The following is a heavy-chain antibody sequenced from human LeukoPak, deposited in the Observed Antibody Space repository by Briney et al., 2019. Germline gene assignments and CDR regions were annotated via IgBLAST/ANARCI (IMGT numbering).Heavy chain of an antibody. CDR3: ARRPYSSGWYPFYFDY. CDR2: IYLGDSDT. D-gene: IGHD6-19*01. CDR1: GYSFTSYW. V-gene: IGHV5-51*01. Sequence: GESLKISCKGSGYSFTSYWIGWVRQMPGKGLEWMGIIYLGDSDTRYSPSFQGQVTISADKSISTAYLQWSSLKASDTAMYYCARRPYSSGWYPFYFDYWGQGTLVTVSS. J-gene: IGHJ4*02.